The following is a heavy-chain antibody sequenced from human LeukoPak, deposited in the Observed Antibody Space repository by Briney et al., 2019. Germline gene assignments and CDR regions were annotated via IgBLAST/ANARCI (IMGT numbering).Heavy chain of an antibody. CDR1: GFTFSSYG. CDR2: IYSGGST. D-gene: IGHD2-21*02. CDR3: ASSDDAYCGGDCSHAFDI. V-gene: IGHV3-53*04. J-gene: IGHJ3*02. Sequence: PGRSLRLSCAASGFTFSSYGMSWVRQAPGKGLEWVSVIYSGGSTYYADSVKGRFTISRHNSKNTLYLQMNSLRAEDTAVYYCASSDDAYCGGDCSHAFDIWGQGTMVTVSS.